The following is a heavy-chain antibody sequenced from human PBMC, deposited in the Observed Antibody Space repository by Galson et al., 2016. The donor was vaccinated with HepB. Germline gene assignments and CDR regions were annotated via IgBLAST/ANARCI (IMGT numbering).Heavy chain of an antibody. CDR1: GDSFSSYY. J-gene: IGHJ4*02. CDR3: ARLWLWSRPEFFYFDY. Sequence: ETLSLTCSVYGDSFSSYYWSWIRQTPGKGLEWIGEINYYGSTNYDPSLQSRVTISVDTSKNQIPLKLSSVTAADTAVYYCARLWLWSRPEFFYFDYWGQGTLVTVSS. D-gene: IGHD5-18*01. CDR2: INYYGST. V-gene: IGHV4-34*01.